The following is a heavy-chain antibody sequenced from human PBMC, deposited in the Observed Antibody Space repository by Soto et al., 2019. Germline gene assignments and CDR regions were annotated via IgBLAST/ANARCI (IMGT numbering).Heavy chain of an antibody. J-gene: IGHJ6*02. D-gene: IGHD6-19*01. Sequence: GESLKISCKGSGYSFTSYWIGWVRQMPGKGLEWMGIIYPGDSDTRYSPSFQGQVTISADKSISTAYLQWSSLKASDTAMYYCARSRSSGIAVAGTEMDGWGQGTTVTVSS. CDR3: ARSRSSGIAVAGTEMDG. V-gene: IGHV5-51*01. CDR2: IYPGDSDT. CDR1: GYSFTSYW.